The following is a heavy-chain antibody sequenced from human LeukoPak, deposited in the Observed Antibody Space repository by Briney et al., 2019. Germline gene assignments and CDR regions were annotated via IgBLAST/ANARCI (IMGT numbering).Heavy chain of an antibody. D-gene: IGHD6-13*01. Sequence: GGSLRLSCAASGFTFSSYALHWVRQAPGKGLEWVAVISYDGSNKYYADSVKGRFTISRDNSKNTLYVHMNSLRAEAAVVYYSTGATSHSNSWSDAFDIWGQGTMVTVSS. V-gene: IGHV3-30-3*01. J-gene: IGHJ3*02. CDR2: ISYDGSNK. CDR1: GFTFSSYA. CDR3: TGATSHSNSWSDAFDI.